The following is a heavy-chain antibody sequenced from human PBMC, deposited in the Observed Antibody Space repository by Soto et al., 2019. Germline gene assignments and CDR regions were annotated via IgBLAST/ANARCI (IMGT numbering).Heavy chain of an antibody. CDR2: INPSGGST. Sequence: ASVKVSCKASGYTFSNYYMHWVRQAPGQGLEWMGIINPSGGSTSYGQKFQGRVTMTRDTSTSTVYMELSSLRSEDTAVYYCAVPRLGIAAAGIYYYYGMDVWGQGTTVTVSS. CDR1: GYTFSNYY. J-gene: IGHJ6*02. V-gene: IGHV1-46*03. CDR3: AVPRLGIAAAGIYYYYGMDV. D-gene: IGHD6-13*01.